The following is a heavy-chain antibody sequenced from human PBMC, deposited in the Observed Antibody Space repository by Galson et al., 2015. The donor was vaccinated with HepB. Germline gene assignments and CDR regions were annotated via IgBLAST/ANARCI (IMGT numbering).Heavy chain of an antibody. CDR1: GYTLTELS. V-gene: IGHV1-24*01. CDR3: ATEKFTMVRGDIHGFDP. CDR2: FDPEDGET. Sequence: SVKVSCKVSGYTLTELSMHWVRQAPGKGLEWMGGFDPEDGETIYAQKFQGRVTMTEDTSTDTAYTELSSLRSEDTAVYYCATEKFTMVRGDIHGFDPWGQGTLVTVSS. D-gene: IGHD3-10*01. J-gene: IGHJ5*02.